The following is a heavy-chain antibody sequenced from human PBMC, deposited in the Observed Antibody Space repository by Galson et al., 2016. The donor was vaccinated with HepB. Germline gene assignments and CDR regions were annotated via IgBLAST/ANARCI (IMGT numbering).Heavy chain of an antibody. CDR1: GFIVSNDY. Sequence: LRLSCAASGFIVSNDYMNWVRQAPGKGLEWLSVSYGDGSTCYAESVRGRFTISRDNSKNSVFLRMNNLRAEDTAVYYCARDPGFRNGMNVWGQGTTVTVSS. J-gene: IGHJ6*02. V-gene: IGHV3-53*01. CDR3: ARDPGFRNGMNV. CDR2: SYGDGST.